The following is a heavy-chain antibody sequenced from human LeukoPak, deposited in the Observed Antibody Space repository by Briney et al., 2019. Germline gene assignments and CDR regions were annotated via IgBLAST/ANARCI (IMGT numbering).Heavy chain of an antibody. D-gene: IGHD3-22*01. CDR3: ARGYEYYDSSGPVEY. J-gene: IGHJ4*02. V-gene: IGHV4-34*01. CDR1: GGSFSGYY. Sequence: SETLSLTCAVYGGSFSGYYWSWIRQPPGKGLEWIGEINHSGSTNYNASIKSRVTISVDTSKNQFSLKLSSVTAADTAVYYCARGYEYYDSSGPVEYWGQGTLVTVSS. CDR2: INHSGST.